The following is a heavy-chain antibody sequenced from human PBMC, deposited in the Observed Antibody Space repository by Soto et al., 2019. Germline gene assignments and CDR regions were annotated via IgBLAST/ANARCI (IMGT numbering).Heavy chain of an antibody. CDR2: ISAYNGNT. D-gene: IGHD6-19*01. Sequence: QVQLVQSGAEVKKPGASVKVSCRASGYTFTSYVISWVRQAPGQGLEWMGWISAYNGNTNFAQKLQGRVTMTTDTSTSTAYMELRSVRSDDTAVYYCARVVATVAGPYGMDVWGQGTTVTVSS. J-gene: IGHJ6*02. V-gene: IGHV1-18*01. CDR1: GYTFTSYV. CDR3: ARVVATVAGPYGMDV.